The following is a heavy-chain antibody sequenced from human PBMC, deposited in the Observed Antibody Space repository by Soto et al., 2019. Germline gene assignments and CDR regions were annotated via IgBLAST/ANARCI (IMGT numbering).Heavy chain of an antibody. CDR2: IYSGGST. Sequence: EVQLVESGGGLIQRGGSLRLSCAASGFTVSSNYMSWVRQAPGKGLEWVSVIYSGGSTYYADSVKGRFTISRDNSKNTLYLQMNSLRAEDTAVYYCARDRVESGYPEYFQHWGQGTLVTVSS. CDR1: GFTVSSNY. J-gene: IGHJ1*01. CDR3: ARDRVESGYPEYFQH. V-gene: IGHV3-53*01. D-gene: IGHD3-22*01.